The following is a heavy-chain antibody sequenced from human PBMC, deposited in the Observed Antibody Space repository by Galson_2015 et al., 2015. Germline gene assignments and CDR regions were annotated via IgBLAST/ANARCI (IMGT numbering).Heavy chain of an antibody. J-gene: IGHJ4*02. V-gene: IGHV4-38-2*02. Sequence: SETLSLTCTVSGYSISSGYYWGWIRQPPGKGLEWIGSIYHSGSTHYNPSLKSRVTISVDTSKNQFSLKLSSVTAADTAVYYCARDHVGATDGRFFDYWGQGTLVTVSS. CDR2: IYHSGST. CDR1: GYSISSGYY. CDR3: ARDHVGATDGRFFDY. D-gene: IGHD1-26*01.